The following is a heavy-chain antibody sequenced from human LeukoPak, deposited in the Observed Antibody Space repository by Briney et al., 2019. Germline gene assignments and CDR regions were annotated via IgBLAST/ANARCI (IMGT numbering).Heavy chain of an antibody. CDR1: GGSISGYY. CDR3: AREGPIMDCSGGSCYSNPGSSDAFDI. D-gene: IGHD2-15*01. CDR2: INHSGST. V-gene: IGHV4-34*01. Sequence: SETLSLTCTVSGGSISGYYWSWIRQPPGKGLEWIGEINHSGSTNYNPSLKSRVTISVDTSKNQFSLKLSSVTAADTAVYYCAREGPIMDCSGGSCYSNPGSSDAFDIWGQGTMVTVSS. J-gene: IGHJ3*02.